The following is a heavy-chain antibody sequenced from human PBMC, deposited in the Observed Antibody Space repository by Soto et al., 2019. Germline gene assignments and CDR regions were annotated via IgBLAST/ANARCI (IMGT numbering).Heavy chain of an antibody. J-gene: IGHJ5*02. D-gene: IGHD3-10*01. V-gene: IGHV4-30-2*01. CDR3: ARGRSHGGRGSVIGGDWFDP. CDR1: GGSISSGGYS. Sequence: SETLSLTCAVSGGSISSGGYSWSWIRQPPGKGLEWIGYIYHSGSTYYNPSLKSRVTISVDRSKNQFSLKLSSVTAADTAVYYCARGRSHGGRGSVIGGDWFDPLGQGTLVTV. CDR2: IYHSGST.